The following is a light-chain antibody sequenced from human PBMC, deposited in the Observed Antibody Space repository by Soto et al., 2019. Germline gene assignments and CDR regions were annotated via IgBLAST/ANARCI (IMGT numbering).Light chain of an antibody. CDR2: SDS. CDR1: NIGFKS. CDR3: QVWDSSSDPQI. V-gene: IGLV3-21*04. J-gene: IGLJ2*01. Sequence: SYELTQPPSVSVAPGTTASITCGGDNIGFKSVHGYQQEAGQAPVLVIHSDSDRPSGIPERFSGSKSVNTATLTISRVEAGDEADYYCQVWDSSSDPQIFGGGTKLTVL.